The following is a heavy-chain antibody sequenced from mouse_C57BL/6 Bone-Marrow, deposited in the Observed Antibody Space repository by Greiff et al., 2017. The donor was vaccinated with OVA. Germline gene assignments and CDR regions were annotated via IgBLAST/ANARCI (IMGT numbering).Heavy chain of an antibody. V-gene: IGHV5-17*01. J-gene: IGHJ4*01. D-gene: IGHD2-1*01. CDR1: GFTFSDYG. CDR3: ARRVYYGNFFYAMDY. Sequence: EVQVVESGGGLVKPGGSLKLSCAASGFTFSDYGMHWVRQAPEKGLEWVAYISSGSSTIYYADTVKGRFTISRDNAKNTLFLQMTSLRSEDTAMYYCARRVYYGNFFYAMDYWGQGTSVTVSS. CDR2: ISSGSSTI.